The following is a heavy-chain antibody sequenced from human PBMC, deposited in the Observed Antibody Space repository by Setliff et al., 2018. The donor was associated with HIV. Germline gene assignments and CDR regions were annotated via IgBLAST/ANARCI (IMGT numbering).Heavy chain of an antibody. J-gene: IGHJ4*02. CDR3: VTSSSWSSRLNF. CDR1: GGPLSGHY. CDR2: TSHSGKT. D-gene: IGHD2-2*01. V-gene: IGHV4-34*01. Sequence: SETLSLTCAVYGGPLSGHYWSWIRQPPGQGLEWIGETSHSGKTNYNPSLKSRVTISVDTSKNQFSLKLTSVTAADTAVYYCVTSSSWSSRLNFWGPGMLVTAPQ.